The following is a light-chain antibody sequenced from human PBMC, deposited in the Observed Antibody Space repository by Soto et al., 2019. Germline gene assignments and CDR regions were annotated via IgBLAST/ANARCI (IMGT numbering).Light chain of an antibody. CDR2: GAS. CDR3: QQYGSSGT. J-gene: IGKJ1*01. CDR1: QSVSNNY. Sequence: EIVMTHSPATLSVSPWEIATLSCWASQSVSNNYLAWYQQRPVQAPRLLIYGASTRATGVPDRFSGSGSGTDFTLTISRLEPEDFAVYYCQQYGSSGTFGHGTKVDIK. V-gene: IGKV3-20*01.